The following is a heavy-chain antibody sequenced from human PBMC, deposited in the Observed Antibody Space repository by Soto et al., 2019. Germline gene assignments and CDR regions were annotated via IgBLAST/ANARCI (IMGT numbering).Heavy chain of an antibody. Sequence: KPSETLSLTCTVSGGSISSGGYYWSWIRQHPGKGLEWIGYIYYSGSTYYNPSLKSRVTISVDTSKNQFSLKLSSVTAADTAVYYCASSRMGDSYNWNYRPVGRVDYWGQGTLVTVSS. D-gene: IGHD1-7*01. J-gene: IGHJ4*02. CDR3: ASSRMGDSYNWNYRPVGRVDY. CDR2: IYYSGST. V-gene: IGHV4-31*03. CDR1: GGSISSGGYY.